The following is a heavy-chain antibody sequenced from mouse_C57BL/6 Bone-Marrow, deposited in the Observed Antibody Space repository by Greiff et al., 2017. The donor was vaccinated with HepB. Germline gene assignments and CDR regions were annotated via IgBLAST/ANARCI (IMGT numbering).Heavy chain of an antibody. J-gene: IGHJ3*01. CDR2: IWTGGGT. V-gene: IGHV2-9-1*01. CDR3: ARNRGLIYYDYDAVFAY. CDR1: GFSLTSYA. Sequence: QVQLQQSGPGLVAPSQSLSITCTVSGFSLTSYAISWVRQPPGKGLEWLGVIWTGGGTNYNSALKSRLSISKDNSKSQVFLKMNSLQTDDTARYYCARNRGLIYYDYDAVFAYWGQGTLVTVSA. D-gene: IGHD2-4*01.